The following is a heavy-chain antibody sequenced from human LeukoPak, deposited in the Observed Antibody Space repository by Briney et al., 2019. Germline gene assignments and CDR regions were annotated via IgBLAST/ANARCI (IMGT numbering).Heavy chain of an antibody. CDR2: IYYSGST. J-gene: IGHJ6*02. Sequence: SETLSLTCTVSGGSLSSYYWSWIRQPPGKGLEWIGYIYYSGSTNYNPSLKSRGTISVDTSKNQFSLKLSSVTAADTAVYYCARGGVDTAMTDYYYYYGMDVWGQGTTVTVSS. D-gene: IGHD5-18*01. CDR3: ARGGVDTAMTDYYYYYGMDV. CDR1: GGSLSSYY. V-gene: IGHV4-59*01.